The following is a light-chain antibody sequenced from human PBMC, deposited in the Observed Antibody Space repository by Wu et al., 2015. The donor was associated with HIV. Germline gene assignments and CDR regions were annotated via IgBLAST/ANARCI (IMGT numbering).Light chain of an antibody. J-gene: IGKJ2*03. CDR3: QVAVS. V-gene: IGKV1-39*02. CDR2: DTS. CDR1: QSIGIF. Sequence: QVTQSPSFLSASVGDTVTISCRTRQSIGIFLNWYQQRPGEAPNLLIYDTSNLQRGIPSRFSGSASGTNFTLTISSLRPEDFATHYCQVAVSFGQGTKLDI.